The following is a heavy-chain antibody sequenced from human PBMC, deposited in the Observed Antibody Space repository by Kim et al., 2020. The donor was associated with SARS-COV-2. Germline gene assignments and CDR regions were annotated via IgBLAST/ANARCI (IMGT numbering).Heavy chain of an antibody. CDR3: AKDGEMTTIRAFDH. CDR2: ISYDGGNQ. CDR1: GFNFDRDG. J-gene: IGHJ4*02. Sequence: GSLRLSCAASGFNFDRDGMHWVRQAPGKGLEWVAIISYDGGNQNYADSVKGRFTISRDNSKNTLYLQMNSLRVEDTAVYYCAKDGEMTTIRAFDHWGQGTLVTVSS. D-gene: IGHD4-4*01. V-gene: IGHV3-30*18.